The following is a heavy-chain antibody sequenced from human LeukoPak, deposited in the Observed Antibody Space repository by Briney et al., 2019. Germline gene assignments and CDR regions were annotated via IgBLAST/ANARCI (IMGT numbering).Heavy chain of an antibody. Sequence: GGSLRLSCAASGFTFDDYGMSWVRQAPGKGLEWVSGINWNGGSTGYADSVKGRFTISRDNAKNSLYLQMNSLRAEDTALYYCARVDSSGVAGAFDIWGQGTMVTVSS. V-gene: IGHV3-20*04. CDR3: ARVDSSGVAGAFDI. D-gene: IGHD6-19*01. J-gene: IGHJ3*02. CDR2: INWNGGST. CDR1: GFTFDDYG.